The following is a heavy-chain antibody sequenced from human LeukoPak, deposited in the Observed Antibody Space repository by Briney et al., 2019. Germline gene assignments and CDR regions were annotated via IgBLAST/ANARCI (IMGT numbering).Heavy chain of an antibody. J-gene: IGHJ1*01. CDR2: LYYSGST. CDR1: GASSSTYC. Sequence: SETLSLTGTVAGASSSTYCWIWLGQAPGNGLEWIEYLYYSGSTTYSPSLKSRVTMSVDTSKRQFSLKLNSVPAADTAIYYCARVRGTFETDWGQGTLVTVSS. V-gene: IGHV4-59*01. CDR3: ARVRGTFETD. D-gene: IGHD2/OR15-2a*01.